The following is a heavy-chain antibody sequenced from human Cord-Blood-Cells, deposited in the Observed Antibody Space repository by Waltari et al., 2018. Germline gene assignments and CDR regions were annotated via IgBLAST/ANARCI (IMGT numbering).Heavy chain of an antibody. D-gene: IGHD3-22*01. CDR2: INAGNGNT. CDR3: ARDEAGYYDSSGYDAFDI. Sequence: QVQLVQSGAEVKKPGASVTFSSKASGYTLTSYALHWVTPAPGPRLEWMGWINAGNGNTKYSQKFQGRVTITRDTSASTAYMELSSLRSEDTAVYYCARDEAGYYDSSGYDAFDIWGQGTMVTVSS. J-gene: IGHJ3*02. CDR1: GYTLTSYA. V-gene: IGHV1-3*01.